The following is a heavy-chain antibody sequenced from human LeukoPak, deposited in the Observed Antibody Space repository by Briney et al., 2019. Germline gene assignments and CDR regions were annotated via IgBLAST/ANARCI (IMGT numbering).Heavy chain of an antibody. J-gene: IGHJ4*02. V-gene: IGHV1-18*01. CDR3: ARMWERVAGNGGEKDY. D-gene: IGHD6-19*01. CDR1: GGTFSSYA. CDR2: ISAYSGNT. Sequence: GASVKVSCKASGGTFSSYAISWVRQAPGQGLEWMGWISAYSGNTNYAQKLQGRVTMTTDTSTSTAYMELRSLRSDDTAVYYCARMWERVAGNGGEKDYWGQGTLVTVSS.